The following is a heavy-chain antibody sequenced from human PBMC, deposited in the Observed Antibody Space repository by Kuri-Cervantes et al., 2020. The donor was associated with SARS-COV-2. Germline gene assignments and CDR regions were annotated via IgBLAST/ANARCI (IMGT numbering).Heavy chain of an antibody. CDR3: AGDLYETYYFDF. V-gene: IGHV3-30*04. Sequence: SLIIYFPAPGFTFSSYAMHWVRQAPGKGLEWVAVISYDGSNKYYAVSVKGRFTISRDNSKSTLYLQMDSLRGDDTALYYCAGDLYETYYFDFWGQGALVTVSS. CDR1: GFTFSSYA. J-gene: IGHJ4*02. D-gene: IGHD5/OR15-5a*01. CDR2: ISYDGSNK.